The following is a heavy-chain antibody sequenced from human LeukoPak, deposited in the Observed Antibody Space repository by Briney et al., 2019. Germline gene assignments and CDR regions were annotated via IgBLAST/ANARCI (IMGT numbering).Heavy chain of an antibody. J-gene: IGHJ6*04. CDR3: ACTNTLDV. CDR2: IYQDGSKK. D-gene: IGHD2-8*01. V-gene: IGHV3-7*03. CDR1: GFTFNRYA. Sequence: GGSLRLSCAASGFTFNRYAMTWVRQAPGKGLEWVANIYQDGSKKNYVDSVKGRFTISRDNAKNSLYLQMNSLRAEDTAVYYCACTNTLDVWGKGATVTVSS.